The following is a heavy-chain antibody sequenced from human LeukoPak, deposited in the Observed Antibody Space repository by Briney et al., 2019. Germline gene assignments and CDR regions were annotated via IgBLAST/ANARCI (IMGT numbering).Heavy chain of an antibody. CDR1: GFTFSSYA. V-gene: IGHV3-23*01. Sequence: GGSLRLSCAASGFTFSSYAMSWLRQAPGKGLEWVSSISGSYGTTYYADSVKGRFTISRDNSKNTLYLQMNSLRAEDTALYYCAKGNIAELPAAPYYWGQGTLVTVSS. CDR3: AKGNIAELPAAPYY. J-gene: IGHJ4*02. D-gene: IGHD2-2*01. CDR2: ISGSYGTT.